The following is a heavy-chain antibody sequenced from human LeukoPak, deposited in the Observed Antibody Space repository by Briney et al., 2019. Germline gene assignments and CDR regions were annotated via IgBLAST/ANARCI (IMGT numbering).Heavy chain of an antibody. D-gene: IGHD3-10*01. CDR1: GFTFSSYS. CDR2: ISSSSNYI. Sequence: GSLRLSCAASGFTFSSYSMNWVRQAPGKGLEWVSSISSSSNYIYYADSVKGRFTISRDNAKNSLNLQMNSLRAEDTAVYYCARGGFLYYGSGSYSNAFDIWGQGTMVTVSS. V-gene: IGHV3-21*01. J-gene: IGHJ3*02. CDR3: ARGGFLYYGSGSYSNAFDI.